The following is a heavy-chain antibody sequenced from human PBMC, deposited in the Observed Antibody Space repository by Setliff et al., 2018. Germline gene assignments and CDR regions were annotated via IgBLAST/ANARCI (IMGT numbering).Heavy chain of an antibody. J-gene: IGHJ5*02. V-gene: IGHV4-59*01. CDR3: ARRYCSGGSCDFDP. CDR2: IYYSGST. CDR1: GGSISSYY. D-gene: IGHD2-15*01. Sequence: PSETLSLTCTVSGGSISSYYWSWIRQPPGKGLEWIGYIYYSGSTNYSPSLKSRVTISVDTSKNQFSLKLSSVTAADTAVYYCARRYCSGGSCDFDPWGQGTLVTVSS.